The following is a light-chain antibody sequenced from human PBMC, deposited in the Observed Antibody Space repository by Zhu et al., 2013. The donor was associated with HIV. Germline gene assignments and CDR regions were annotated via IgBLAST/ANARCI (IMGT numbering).Light chain of an antibody. J-gene: IGLJ1*01. Sequence: QSVLTQPPSVSAAPGQKVTITCSGGSSNIGNNFVSWYQQLPGTAPKLVIYDSNKRASGIPDRFSGSKSGTSASLAITGLQAEDEADYYCQSYDSSLSGSNVFGTGTKVTVL. CDR2: DSN. V-gene: IGLV1-51*01. CDR1: SSNIGNNF. CDR3: QSYDSSLSGSNV.